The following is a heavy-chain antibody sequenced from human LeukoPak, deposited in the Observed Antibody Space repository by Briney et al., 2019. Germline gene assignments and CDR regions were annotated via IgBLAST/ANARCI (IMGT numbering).Heavy chain of an antibody. J-gene: IGHJ5*02. D-gene: IGHD3-9*01. V-gene: IGHV3-30*02. CDR2: IPSDGSKQ. Sequence: GGSLRLSCAASRFTFSNYGGHWVRQAPGKGLEWVAFIPSDGSKQYYGDSVKGRFTISRDNSKNTLHLQMNSLRPEDTAMYYCASDIPGGFDRWGQGTLVTVSS. CDR1: RFTFSNYG. CDR3: ASDIPGGFDR.